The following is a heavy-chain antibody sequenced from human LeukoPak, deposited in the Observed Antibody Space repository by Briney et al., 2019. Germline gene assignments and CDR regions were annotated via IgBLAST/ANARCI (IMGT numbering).Heavy chain of an antibody. CDR3: ARGRRWGQLERGGDYDY. J-gene: IGHJ4*02. CDR2: INHSGST. Sequence: PSETLSLTCAVYGGSFSGYYWSWIRQPPGKGLEWIGEINHSGSTNYNPSLKSRVTISVDTSKNQFSLKLSSVTAADTAVYYCARGRRWGQLERGGDYDYWGQGTLVTVSS. D-gene: IGHD1-1*01. CDR1: GGSFSGYY. V-gene: IGHV4-34*01.